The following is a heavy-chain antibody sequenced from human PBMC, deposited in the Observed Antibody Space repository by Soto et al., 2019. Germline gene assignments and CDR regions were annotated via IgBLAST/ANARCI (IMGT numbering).Heavy chain of an antibody. J-gene: IGHJ6*02. V-gene: IGHV4-31*03. D-gene: IGHD3-3*01. CDR1: GGSISSGGYY. CDR3: AREIFGVVISRGGGYGMDV. Sequence: QVQLQESGPGLVKPSQTLSLTCTVSGGSISSGGYYWSWIRQHPGKGLEWIGYIYYSGSTYYNPSLKSRVTISVETSKNQFSLKLSSVTAADTAVYYCAREIFGVVISRGGGYGMDVWGQGTTVTVSS. CDR2: IYYSGST.